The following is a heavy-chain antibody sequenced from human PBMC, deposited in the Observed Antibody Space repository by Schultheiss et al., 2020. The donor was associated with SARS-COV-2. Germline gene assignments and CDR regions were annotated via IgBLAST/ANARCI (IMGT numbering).Heavy chain of an antibody. J-gene: IGHJ3*02. Sequence: LRLSCTVSGGSISNHYWSWIRQHPGKGLEWIGYIYYSGSTYYNPSLKSRVTISVDTSKNQFSLKLSSVTAADTAVYYCARDLSGTWNDAFDIWGQGTMVTVSS. CDR2: IYYSGST. CDR3: ARDLSGTWNDAFDI. V-gene: IGHV4-31*03. CDR1: GGSISNHY. D-gene: IGHD1/OR15-1a*01.